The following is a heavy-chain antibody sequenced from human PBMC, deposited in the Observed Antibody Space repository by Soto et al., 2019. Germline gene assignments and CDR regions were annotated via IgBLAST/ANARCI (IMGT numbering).Heavy chain of an antibody. CDR2: ISGSGDST. Sequence: EVQLLESGGGLVQPGGSLRLSCAASGFTFSSYAMSWVRQAPGKGLEGVSVISGSGDSTYYADAVKGRLTIIRDNSKNTLYPQMNSLRAEDTAVYSCAKRGAGPSFDYWGQGTVVTVSS. CDR3: AKRGAGPSFDY. V-gene: IGHV3-23*01. D-gene: IGHD6-19*01. CDR1: GFTFSSYA. J-gene: IGHJ4*02.